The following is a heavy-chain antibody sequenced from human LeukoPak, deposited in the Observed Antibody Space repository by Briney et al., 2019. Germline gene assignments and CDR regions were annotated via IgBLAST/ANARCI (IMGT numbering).Heavy chain of an antibody. J-gene: IGHJ4*02. CDR3: ARERGSGSY. Sequence: PGGSLSLSCAASGFTFSDYYMSWIRQAPGKGLEWVSYISSSSSHTNYADSVKGRFTISRDNAKNSLYLQMNSLRAEDTAVYYCARERGSGSYWGQGTLVTVSS. D-gene: IGHD3-10*01. V-gene: IGHV3-11*06. CDR2: ISSSSSHT. CDR1: GFTFSDYY.